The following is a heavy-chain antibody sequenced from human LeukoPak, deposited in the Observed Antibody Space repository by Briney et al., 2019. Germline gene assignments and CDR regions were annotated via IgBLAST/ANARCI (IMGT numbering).Heavy chain of an antibody. CDR1: GYTITNNY. CDR3: ATDHSMANTAWWFDP. J-gene: IGHJ5*02. V-gene: IGHV1-46*01. CDR2: INPSGTGT. D-gene: IGHD5-24*01. Sequence: GASVKVSCKASGYTITNNYMHWVRQAPGQGLVWMGVINPSGTGTSYAQKFQGRITMSGDTSTSTVYMELSSLRSEDTAFYYCATDHSMANTAWWFDPWGQGTLVTVSS.